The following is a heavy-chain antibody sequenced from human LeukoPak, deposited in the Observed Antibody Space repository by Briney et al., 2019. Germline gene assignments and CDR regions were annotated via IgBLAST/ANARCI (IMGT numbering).Heavy chain of an antibody. Sequence: SETLSLTCAVYGGSFSGYYWSWIRQPPGKGLEWIGGINHSGSTNYNPSLKSRVTISVDTSKNQFSLKLSSVTAADTAVYYCARARGMITLGGVIVQYHFDYWGQGTLVTVSS. CDR3: ARARGMITLGGVIVQYHFDY. CDR2: INHSGST. D-gene: IGHD3-16*02. V-gene: IGHV4-34*01. CDR1: GGSFSGYY. J-gene: IGHJ4*02.